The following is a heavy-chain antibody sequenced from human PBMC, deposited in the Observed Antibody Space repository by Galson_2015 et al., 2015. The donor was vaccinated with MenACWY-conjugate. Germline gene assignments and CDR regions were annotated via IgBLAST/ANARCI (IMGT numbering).Heavy chain of an antibody. J-gene: IGHJ4*02. CDR2: IGIAGDT. Sequence: YLRLSCAASGFTFTNYDMHWVRQPTGKGLEWVSVIGIAGDTYYLDPVKGRFAISREDGRNSLYLQMNSLRVEDTAVYYCVGRVSGWSHGFDYWGQGTLVTVSS. CDR1: GFTFTNYD. V-gene: IGHV3-13*01. D-gene: IGHD6-19*01. CDR3: VGRVSGWSHGFDY.